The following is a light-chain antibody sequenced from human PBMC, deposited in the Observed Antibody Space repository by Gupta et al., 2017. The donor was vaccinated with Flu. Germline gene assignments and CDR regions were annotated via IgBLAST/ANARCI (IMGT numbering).Light chain of an antibody. CDR1: QSISSN. CDR3: QQYDDWPPIT. Sequence: EIVMTKSPDTLSVYPGERATLSCRASQSISSNLAWYQHKPGLATRLLIFGASTRATGIADRFSGSVSGTEFTLTISSLESEDFAVYYCQQYDDWPPITFGQGTRLEIK. V-gene: IGKV3-15*01. J-gene: IGKJ5*01. CDR2: GAS.